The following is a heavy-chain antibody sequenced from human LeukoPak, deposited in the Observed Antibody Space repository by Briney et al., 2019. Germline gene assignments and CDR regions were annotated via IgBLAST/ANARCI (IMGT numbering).Heavy chain of an antibody. CDR1: GYTFTSYY. D-gene: IGHD4-17*01. CDR2: INPSGGST. CDR3: ARSGGGGDYDYYFDY. V-gene: IGHV1-46*01. J-gene: IGHJ4*02. Sequence: APVKVSCKASGYTFTSYYMHWVRQAPGQGLEWMGIINPSGGSTSCAQKFQGRVTMTRDTSTSTVYMELSSLRSEDTAVYYCARSGGGGDYDYYFDYWGQGTLVTVSS.